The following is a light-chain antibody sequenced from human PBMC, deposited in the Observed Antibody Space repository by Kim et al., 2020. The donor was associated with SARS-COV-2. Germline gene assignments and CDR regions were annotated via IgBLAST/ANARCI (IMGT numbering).Light chain of an antibody. Sequence: VEDNVSITCRASQSISNWLAWYQQKPGKTPNLLVYQASTLESGVPSRFSGSGSGTEFTLTISSLQPDDFATYYCQQYKTYPRTFGGGTKVDIK. J-gene: IGKJ4*01. CDR3: QQYKTYPRT. CDR1: QSISNW. CDR2: QAS. V-gene: IGKV1-5*03.